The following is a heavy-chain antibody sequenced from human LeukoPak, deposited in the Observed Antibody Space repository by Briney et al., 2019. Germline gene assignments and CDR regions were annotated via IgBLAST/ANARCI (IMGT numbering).Heavy chain of an antibody. J-gene: IGHJ4*02. CDR3: ARDGLWFGERGY. CDR1: GGSISNYY. V-gene: IGHV4-59*12. Sequence: SETLSLTCTVSGGSISNYYWTWIRQPPGKGLEWIGYIYYSGSTNYNPSLMSRVTISVDTSRNQFSLKLSSVTAADTAVYYCARDGLWFGERGYWGQGTLVTVSS. D-gene: IGHD3-10*01. CDR2: IYYSGST.